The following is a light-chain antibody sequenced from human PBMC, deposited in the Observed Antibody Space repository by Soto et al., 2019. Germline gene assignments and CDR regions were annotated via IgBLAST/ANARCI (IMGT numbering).Light chain of an antibody. J-gene: IGKJ5*01. CDR2: VTS. CDR1: QIVSNN. Sequence: EIVMTQAPATLPVSPGEIVTLSCSASQIVSNNLGWYQHKPGQAPRLLIYVTSTRAAGTPARFTGSGSGTDFTLTISSLKSEDFAVYYCQQYNTWRSISFGQGTRLEIK. V-gene: IGKV3-15*01. CDR3: QQYNTWRSIS.